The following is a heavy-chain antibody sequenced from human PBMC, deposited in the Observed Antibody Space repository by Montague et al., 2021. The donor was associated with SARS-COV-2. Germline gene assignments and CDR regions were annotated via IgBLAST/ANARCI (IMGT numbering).Heavy chain of an antibody. V-gene: IGHV4-59*01. CDR3: ASLRGSAEILTAFQGVSYFYGMDV. CDR1: NGSFSSFY. CDR2: IYYTGSS. J-gene: IGHJ6*02. D-gene: IGHD3-9*01. Sequence: SETLSLTCAVFNGSFSSFYWNWIRQPPGKGLELIGYIYYTGSSNXNPSLKSRVTISVDTSKNQFSLKLSSVTAADTAVYYCASLRGSAEILTAFQGVSYFYGMDVWGQGTTVTVSS.